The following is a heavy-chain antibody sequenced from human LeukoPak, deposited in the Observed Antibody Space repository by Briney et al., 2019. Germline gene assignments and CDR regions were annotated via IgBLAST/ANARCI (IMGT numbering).Heavy chain of an antibody. CDR2: IYYSGST. J-gene: IGHJ4*02. Sequence: SETLSLTCTVSGGSVSSGSYYWSWIRQPPGKGLEWIGYIYYSGSTNYNPPLKSRVTISVDTSKNQFSLKLSSVTAADTAVYYCASEPCSSTSCYAHYWGQGTLVTVSS. CDR3: ASEPCSSTSCYAHY. D-gene: IGHD2-2*01. V-gene: IGHV4-61*01. CDR1: GGSVSSGSYY.